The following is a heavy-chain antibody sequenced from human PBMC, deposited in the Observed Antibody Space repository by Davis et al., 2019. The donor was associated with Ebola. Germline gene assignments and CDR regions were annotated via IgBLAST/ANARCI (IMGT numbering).Heavy chain of an antibody. V-gene: IGHV3-11*04. D-gene: IGHD2-2*01. CDR3: ARDPGDIVVVPAATGYYYYMDV. CDR2: ISSSGSTI. Sequence: GESLKISCAASGFTFSDYYMSWIRQAPGKGLEWVSYISSSGSTIYYADSVKGRFTISRDNAKNSLYLQMNSLRAEDTAVYYCARDPGDIVVVPAATGYYYYMDVWGKGTTVTVSS. J-gene: IGHJ6*03. CDR1: GFTFSDYY.